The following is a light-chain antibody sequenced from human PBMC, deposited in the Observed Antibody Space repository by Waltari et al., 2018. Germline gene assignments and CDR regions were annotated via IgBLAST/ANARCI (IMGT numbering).Light chain of an antibody. Sequence: EIVMTQSPATLSVSPGERATLSCRASQSVSSNLAWYQQKPGQASRLLIYGASTRAASVPAMFSGSGSGTEFTLTISSLQSEDFAVYYCQQYNNWPPYTFGQGTKLEIK. J-gene: IGKJ2*01. CDR3: QQYNNWPPYT. V-gene: IGKV3-15*01. CDR2: GAS. CDR1: QSVSSN.